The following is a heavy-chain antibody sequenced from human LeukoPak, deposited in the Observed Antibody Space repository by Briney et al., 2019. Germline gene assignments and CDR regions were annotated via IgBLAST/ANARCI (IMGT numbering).Heavy chain of an antibody. CDR3: ARGYQNYGGNSLNFDY. Sequence: GGSLRLSCAASGFTFSSYSMNWVRQAPGKGLEWVSSISSSSSYIYYADSVKGRFTISRDNAKNSLYLQMNSLRAEDTAVYYCARGYQNYGGNSLNFDYWGQGTLVTVSS. D-gene: IGHD4-23*01. J-gene: IGHJ4*02. CDR1: GFTFSSYS. CDR2: ISSSSSYI. V-gene: IGHV3-21*01.